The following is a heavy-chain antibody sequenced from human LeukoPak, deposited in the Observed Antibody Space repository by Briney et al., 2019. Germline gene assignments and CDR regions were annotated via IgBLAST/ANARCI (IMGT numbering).Heavy chain of an antibody. J-gene: IGHJ6*02. CDR2: IYSGGST. Sequence: GGSLRLSCAASGFTFSSYAMSWVRQAPGKGLEWVSVIYSGGSTYYADSVKGRFTISRDNSKNTLYLQMNSLRAEDTAVYYCARVSSSPTWYYGMDVWGQGTTVTVSS. CDR3: ARVSSSPTWYYGMDV. CDR1: GFTFSSYA. V-gene: IGHV3-66*02. D-gene: IGHD6-6*01.